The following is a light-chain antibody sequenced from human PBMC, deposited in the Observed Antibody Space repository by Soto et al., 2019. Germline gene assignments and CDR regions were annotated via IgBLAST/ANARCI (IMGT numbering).Light chain of an antibody. CDR2: LNSDGSH. J-gene: IGLJ2*01. V-gene: IGLV4-69*01. CDR3: QTWGTGMV. Sequence: QPVLTQSPSASASLGASVKLTCTLSSGHISYAIAWHQQQPEKGPRYLMKLNSDGSHSKGDGIPDRFSGSSSGAERYLTISSLQSEDEADYYCQTWGTGMVFGGGTKVTVL. CDR1: SGHISYA.